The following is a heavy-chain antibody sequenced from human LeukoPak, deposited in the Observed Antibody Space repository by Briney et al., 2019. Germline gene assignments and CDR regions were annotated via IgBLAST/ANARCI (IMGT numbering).Heavy chain of an antibody. CDR2: INHSGGT. J-gene: IGHJ4*02. Sequence: SETLSLTCAVYGGSFSGYYWTWIRQPPGKGLEWIGGINHSGGTNYNPSLKSRVTMSVDTSKNQFSLKLSSVTAADTAVYYCARETPGDSPHYWGQGTLVTVSS. V-gene: IGHV4-34*01. D-gene: IGHD4-17*01. CDR1: GGSFSGYY. CDR3: ARETPGDSPHY.